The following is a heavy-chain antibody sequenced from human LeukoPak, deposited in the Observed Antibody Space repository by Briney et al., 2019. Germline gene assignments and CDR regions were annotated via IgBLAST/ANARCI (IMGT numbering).Heavy chain of an antibody. D-gene: IGHD3-10*01. Sequence: GESLKISCKGSGYSFSTYWIGWVRQMPGKGLEWIGSIHPYDSGTRYRPSLQGQVTISADNSINTAYLQWSSLRASDTAIYYCARGFGELSHFDSWGQGTLVTVSS. CDR3: ARGFGELSHFDS. V-gene: IGHV5-51*01. J-gene: IGHJ4*02. CDR2: IHPYDSGT. CDR1: GYSFSTYW.